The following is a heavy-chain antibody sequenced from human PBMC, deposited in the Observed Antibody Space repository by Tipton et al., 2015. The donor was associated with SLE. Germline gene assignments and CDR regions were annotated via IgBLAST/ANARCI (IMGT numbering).Heavy chain of an antibody. CDR2: VNKDSHT. J-gene: IGHJ4*02. D-gene: IGHD6-19*01. CDR3: VKEHHTGWPNFDS. V-gene: IGHV3-43*01. Sequence: SLRLSCAASGFTLSDYWMYWVRQPPGKGLEWVSFVNKDSHTQYADSVRGRFTISRDNRKNSLYLQMSGLRTEDTALYYCVKEHHTGWPNFDSWGQGTLVTVSS. CDR1: GFTLSDYW.